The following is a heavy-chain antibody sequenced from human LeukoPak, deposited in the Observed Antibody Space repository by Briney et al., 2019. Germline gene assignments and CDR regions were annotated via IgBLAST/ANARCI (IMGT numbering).Heavy chain of an antibody. Sequence: TSETLSLTCDVSVGSLSDSRWSWVRQPPGKGLEWVGEVNHNGGTSYNPSLRSRVSISIDTSKNQFSLKLSSVTAADTAVYYCARRIWFGELSPLYYYSCSMDVWGKGTTVTISS. CDR1: VGSLSDSR. CDR3: ARRIWFGELSPLYYYSCSMDV. D-gene: IGHD3-10*01. J-gene: IGHJ6*03. V-gene: IGHV4-34*01. CDR2: VNHNGGT.